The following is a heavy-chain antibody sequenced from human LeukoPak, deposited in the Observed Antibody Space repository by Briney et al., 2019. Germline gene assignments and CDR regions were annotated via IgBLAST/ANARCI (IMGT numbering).Heavy chain of an antibody. CDR3: ARLRLGYCSGGSCYWFDP. V-gene: IGHV4-59*12. CDR2: IYYSGST. CDR1: GGSISSYY. J-gene: IGHJ5*02. Sequence: PSETLSLTCTVSGGSISSYYWSWIRQPPGKGLEWIGYIYYSGSTNYNPSLKSRVTISVDTSKNQFSLKLSSVTAADTAVYYCARLRLGYCSGGSCYWFDPWGQGTLVTVSS. D-gene: IGHD2-15*01.